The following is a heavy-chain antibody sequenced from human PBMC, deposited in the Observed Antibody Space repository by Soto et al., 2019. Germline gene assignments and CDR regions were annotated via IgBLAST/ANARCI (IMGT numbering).Heavy chain of an antibody. CDR3: AKDAVRGVRSSRASYGMDV. J-gene: IGHJ6*02. Sequence: GGSLRLSCAASGFTFSSYAMSWVRQAPGKGLEWVSAISGSGGSTYYADSVKGRFTISRDNSKNTLYLQMNSLRAEDTAVYYCAKDAVRGVRSSRASYGMDVWGQGTTVTVSS. CDR2: ISGSGGST. CDR1: GFTFSSYA. V-gene: IGHV3-23*01. D-gene: IGHD3-10*01.